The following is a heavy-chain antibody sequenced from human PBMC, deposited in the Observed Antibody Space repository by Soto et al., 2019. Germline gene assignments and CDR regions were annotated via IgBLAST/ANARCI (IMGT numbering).Heavy chain of an antibody. CDR2: INHSGST. CDR1: DGSMNSDSSY. D-gene: IGHD3-22*01. V-gene: IGHV4-39*01. J-gene: IGHJ4*02. Sequence: SETLSLTCRVSDGSMNSDSSYWGWIRQPPGKGLEWIGVINHSGSTYHNLSLKGRVTMSVDASRNQFSLKLTSMTAADTAVYYCARLGGYVSVGYYYLWDSWGLGTLVTVSS. CDR3: ARLGGYVSVGYYYLWDS.